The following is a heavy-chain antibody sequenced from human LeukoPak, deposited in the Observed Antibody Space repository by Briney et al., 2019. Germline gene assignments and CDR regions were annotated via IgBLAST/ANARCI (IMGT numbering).Heavy chain of an antibody. CDR2: ISSSSSSYI. J-gene: IGHJ3*02. CDR3: AQAVDLAIISVDI. Sequence: PGGSLRLSCAASGFTFMTYSMNWVRQAPGKGLEWVSSISSSSSSYIYYADSVKGRLTISRDNAKNSLYLQMNSLRVDDTAVYYCAQAVDLAIISVDIWGQGTMVTVSS. D-gene: IGHD5-12*01. V-gene: IGHV3-21*04. CDR1: GFTFMTYS.